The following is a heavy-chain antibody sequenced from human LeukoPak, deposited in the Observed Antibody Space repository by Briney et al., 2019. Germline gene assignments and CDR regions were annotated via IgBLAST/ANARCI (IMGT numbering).Heavy chain of an antibody. CDR2: IYYSGSA. J-gene: IGHJ3*02. Sequence: PSETLSLTCTVSGGSIGSYYWNWIRQPPGKGLEYIGYIYYSGSANYNPSLKGRVTISVDTSKNQFSLKLSSVTAADTAVYYCARGGRFGGHDAFDIWGQGTMVTVSS. CDR1: GGSIGSYY. D-gene: IGHD3-10*01. V-gene: IGHV4-59*01. CDR3: ARGGRFGGHDAFDI.